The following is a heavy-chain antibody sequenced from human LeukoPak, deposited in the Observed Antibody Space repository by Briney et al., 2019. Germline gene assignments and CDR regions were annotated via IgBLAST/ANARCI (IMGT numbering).Heavy chain of an antibody. D-gene: IGHD6-13*01. Sequence: ASVKVSCKLSGDTLSDLSIHWVRQAPGKGLEWMGGFDPEDGETVYAQKFQGRVTVTEDTSTDTAYVEVTNLRSDDTAVYYCAMGVDRSSWYLFDYWGQGALVTVSS. V-gene: IGHV1-24*01. CDR2: FDPEDGET. CDR3: AMGVDRSSWYLFDY. J-gene: IGHJ4*02. CDR1: GDTLSDLS.